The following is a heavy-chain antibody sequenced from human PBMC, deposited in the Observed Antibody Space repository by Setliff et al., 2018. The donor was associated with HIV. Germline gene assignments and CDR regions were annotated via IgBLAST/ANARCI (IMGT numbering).Heavy chain of an antibody. D-gene: IGHD7-27*01. CDR1: GGTFSSHG. V-gene: IGHV1-69*13. CDR3: ARGPLLAGNGPYYFDY. Sequence: SVKVSCKASGGTFSSHGVSWVRQAPGQGLEWMGGTIPVFGITNYAQNFKGRVTIVADESTRTAYMELSGLRSEDTAVYFCARGPLLAGNGPYYFDYWGQGTLVTVSS. J-gene: IGHJ4*02. CDR2: TIPVFGIT.